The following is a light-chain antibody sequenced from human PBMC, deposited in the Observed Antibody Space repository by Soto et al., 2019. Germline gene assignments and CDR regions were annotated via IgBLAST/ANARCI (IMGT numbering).Light chain of an antibody. V-gene: IGLV2-14*01. CDR1: SSDVGAYNY. CDR2: DVT. Sequence: QSALTQPASVSGPPGQSITISCTGTSSDVGAYNYVSWYQHHPGKAPRLVIYDVTNRPSGISDRFSGYKSGNTASLTISGLLAEDEADYYCTSYTSISTYVFGTGTKVTVL. CDR3: TSYTSISTYV. J-gene: IGLJ1*01.